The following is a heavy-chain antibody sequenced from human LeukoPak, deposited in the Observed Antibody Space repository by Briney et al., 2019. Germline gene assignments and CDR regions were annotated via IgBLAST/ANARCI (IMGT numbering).Heavy chain of an antibody. Sequence: ASVTVSFKASGYTFTDYYMHWVRQAPGQGGEGMGWINPNSGGTKYAQKFQGWVTMTRDTSISTAYMELSRLRSDDTAVYYCARELARSRAFDIWGQGTMVTVSS. D-gene: IGHD3-3*02. CDR3: ARELARSRAFDI. J-gene: IGHJ3*02. CDR2: INPNSGGT. CDR1: GYTFTDYY. V-gene: IGHV1-2*04.